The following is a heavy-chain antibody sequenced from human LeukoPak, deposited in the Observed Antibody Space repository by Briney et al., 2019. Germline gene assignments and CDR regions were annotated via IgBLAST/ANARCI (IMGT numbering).Heavy chain of an antibody. J-gene: IGHJ6*03. V-gene: IGHV1-2*02. CDR3: ATLEYSSSSGHYYYYYMDV. Sequence: ASVKVSCKASGYTFTGYYMHWVRQAPGQGLEWMGRINPNSGGTNYAQKFQGRVTMTRDTSISTAYMELSRLRSDDTAVYYCATLEYSSSSGHYYYYYMDVWGKGTTVTVSS. CDR1: GYTFTGYY. CDR2: INPNSGGT. D-gene: IGHD6-6*01.